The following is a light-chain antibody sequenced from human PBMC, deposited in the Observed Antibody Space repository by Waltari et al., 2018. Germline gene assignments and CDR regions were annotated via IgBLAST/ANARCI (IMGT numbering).Light chain of an antibody. V-gene: IGLV1-47*01. J-gene: IGLJ3*02. CDR1: RSNIGINY. Sequence: QSVLTQPPSASGTPGQRVTISCSGSRSNIGINYVYWDQQPTGTTPKLLIYRNNRRAAGVPDRFSASKSGTSASLASRGRRSEDEADYYCAAWDDTLSAVLFGGGTNLTVL. CDR2: RNN. CDR3: AAWDDTLSAVL.